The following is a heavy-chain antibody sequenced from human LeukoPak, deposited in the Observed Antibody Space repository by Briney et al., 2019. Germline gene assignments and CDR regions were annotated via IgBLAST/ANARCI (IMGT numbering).Heavy chain of an antibody. CDR3: ARGPLTYYFDY. Sequence: GGSLRLSCAASGFTFSSYAMSWVRQAPGKGLEWVSVIYSGGSTYYADSVKGRFTISRDNSKNTLYLQMNSLRAEDTAVYYCARGPLTYYFDYWGQGTLVTVSS. CDR1: GFTFSSYA. V-gene: IGHV3-53*01. J-gene: IGHJ4*02. CDR2: IYSGGST.